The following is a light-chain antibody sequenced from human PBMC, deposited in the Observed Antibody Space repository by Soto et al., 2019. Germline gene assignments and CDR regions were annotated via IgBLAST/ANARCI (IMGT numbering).Light chain of an antibody. CDR1: QSIRSC. J-gene: IGKJ1*01. Sequence: DTQRNQSPFTRTASVGDRGTITCRASQSIRSCFAWYQQKPGKAPKVXIYKXSTLKIGCPSSLSGSGSATEFTRTISSLHPDDCDNYYFQHYNMYSEAFAQGTKVDIK. CDR2: KXS. V-gene: IGKV1-5*03. CDR3: QHYNMYSEA.